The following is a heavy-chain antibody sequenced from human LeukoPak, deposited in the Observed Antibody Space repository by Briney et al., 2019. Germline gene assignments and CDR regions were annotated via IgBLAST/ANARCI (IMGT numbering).Heavy chain of an antibody. CDR1: GFTFSGYW. CDR2: INIEGSNT. V-gene: IGHV3-74*01. D-gene: IGHD1-26*01. CDR3: ATAVGGNYYGLGY. Sequence: GGSLRLSCAASGFTFSGYWMHWVRQGPGKGLVWVSHINIEGSNTDYADSVKGRFTISRDNAKNTLYLQMNSLRADDTAAYYCATAVGGNYYGLGYWGQGTLVTVSS. J-gene: IGHJ4*02.